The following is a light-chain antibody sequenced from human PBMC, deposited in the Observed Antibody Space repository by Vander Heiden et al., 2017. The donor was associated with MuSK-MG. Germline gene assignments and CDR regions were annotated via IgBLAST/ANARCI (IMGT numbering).Light chain of an antibody. CDR1: QSIDSY. V-gene: IGKV1-39*01. CDR2: AAS. J-gene: IGKJ3*01. CDR3: QQSDSPIFT. Sequence: DIQMTQSPSSLSASVGDRVTITCRASQSIDSYLNWYQQKPGKVPKLLIYAASTLQSGVPSRFSGSGSGTDFTLTISRVQPEDFATYYCQQSDSPIFTYGHGTTVDIK.